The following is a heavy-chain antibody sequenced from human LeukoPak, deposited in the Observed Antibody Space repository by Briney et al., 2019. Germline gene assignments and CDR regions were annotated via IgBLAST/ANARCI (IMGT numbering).Heavy chain of an antibody. CDR1: GFTFSSYE. Sequence: PGGSLRPSRAASGFTFSSYEMNWVRQAPGKGLEWVSYISSSGSTIYYADSVRGRFTISRDNAKNSLYLQMNSLRAEDTAVYYCARERRPLSSGWYDDYWGQGTLVTVSS. J-gene: IGHJ4*02. V-gene: IGHV3-48*03. CDR2: ISSSGSTI. D-gene: IGHD6-19*01. CDR3: ARERRPLSSGWYDDY.